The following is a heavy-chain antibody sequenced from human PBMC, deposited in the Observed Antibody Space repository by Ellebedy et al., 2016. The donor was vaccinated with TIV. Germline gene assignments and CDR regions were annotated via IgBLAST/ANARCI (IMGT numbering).Heavy chain of an antibody. V-gene: IGHV4-34*01. Sequence: SETLSLTCTVSGGSISSYYWSWIRQPPGKGLEWIGEINHSGSTNYNPSLKSRVTISVDTSKNQFSLKLSSVTAADTAVYYCARKCPVTTYYFDYWGQGTLVTVSS. CDR1: GGSISSYY. CDR2: INHSGST. CDR3: ARKCPVTTYYFDY. J-gene: IGHJ4*02. D-gene: IGHD4-17*01.